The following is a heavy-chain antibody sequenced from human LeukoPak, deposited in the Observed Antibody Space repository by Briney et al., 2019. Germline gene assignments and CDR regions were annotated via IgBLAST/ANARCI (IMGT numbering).Heavy chain of an antibody. V-gene: IGHV3-30*18. D-gene: IGHD2-2*01. CDR1: GFPFGSYG. CDR2: ISYDGSKK. CDR3: AKDPHCTGTSCPPN. J-gene: IGHJ4*02. Sequence: GGSLRLSCAASGFPFGSYGMHWVRQAPGKGLEWVAAISYDGSKKYYADSVKGRFTISRDNSKNTLFLQMNSLRAEDTAVYYCAKDPHCTGTSCPPNWGQGTLVTVSS.